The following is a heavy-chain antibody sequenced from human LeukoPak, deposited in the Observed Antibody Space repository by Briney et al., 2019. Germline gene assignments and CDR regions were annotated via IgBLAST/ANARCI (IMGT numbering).Heavy chain of an antibody. CDR2: IYHSGST. CDR3: ARTYCSGGSCYDY. Sequence: KASETLSLTCAVSGGSISSSNWWSWVRQPPGKGLECIGEIYHSGSTNYNPSLKSRVTISVDKSKNQFSLKLSSVTAADTAVYYCARTYCSGGSCYDYWGQGTLVTVSS. J-gene: IGHJ4*02. D-gene: IGHD2-15*01. CDR1: GGSISSSNW. V-gene: IGHV4-4*02.